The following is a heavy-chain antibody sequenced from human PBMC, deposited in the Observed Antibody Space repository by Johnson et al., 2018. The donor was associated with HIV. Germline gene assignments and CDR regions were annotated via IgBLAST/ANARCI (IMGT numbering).Heavy chain of an antibody. CDR1: GFTFSSYA. D-gene: IGHD3-16*02. CDR3: STDQAGDYVWGSYRYAFDI. CDR2: IKSKTDGGTT. Sequence: VQLVESGGGVVQPGRSLRLSCAASGFTFSSYAMHWVRQAPGKGLEWVGRIKSKTDGGTTDYAAPVKGRFTISRDDSKNTLYLQMNSLKTEDTAVYFCSTDQAGDYVWGSYRYAFDIWGQGTKVTVSS. V-gene: IGHV3-15*01. J-gene: IGHJ3*02.